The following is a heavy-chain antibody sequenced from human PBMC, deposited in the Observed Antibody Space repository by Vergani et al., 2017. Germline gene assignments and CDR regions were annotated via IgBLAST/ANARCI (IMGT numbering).Heavy chain of an antibody. CDR2: IYPGDSDT. CDR3: ARFVDPEGDYYYYMDV. CDR1: GYSFTSYW. D-gene: IGHD3-16*01. Sequence: EVQLVQSGAEVKKPGESLKISCKGSGYSFTSYWIGWVRQMPGKGLEWMGIIYPGDSDTRYSPSFQGQVTNSADKSISTAYLQWSSLKASDTAMYYCARFVDPEGDYYYYMDVWGKGTTVTVSS. J-gene: IGHJ6*03. V-gene: IGHV5-51*03.